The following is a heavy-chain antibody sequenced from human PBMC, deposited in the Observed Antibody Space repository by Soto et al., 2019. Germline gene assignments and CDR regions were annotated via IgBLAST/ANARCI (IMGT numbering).Heavy chain of an antibody. CDR2: ISGSGGST. CDR1: GFTFSNYA. V-gene: IGHV3-23*01. CDR3: ANSEWYNPDGYFQR. D-gene: IGHD1-1*01. J-gene: IGHJ1*01. Sequence: EVQLLESGGGLVQPGGSLRLSCAASGFTFSNYAMSWVRQAPGKGLEWVSGISGSGGSTYYADSVKGRFTISRDNSKNTVYLQMNSLRAVEMAVYYCANSEWYNPDGYFQRWGQGTLVTVSS.